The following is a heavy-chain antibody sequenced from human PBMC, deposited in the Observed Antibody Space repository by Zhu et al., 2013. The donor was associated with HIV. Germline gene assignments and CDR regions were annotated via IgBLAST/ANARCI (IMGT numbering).Heavy chain of an antibody. D-gene: IGHD3-3*01. V-gene: IGHV1-24*01. Sequence: LVQSGAEVKKPGASVKVSCKVSGSTVTELSMNWVRQAPGQGLEWMGGFNPENGETIYAPDFQGRVALTDDTSTNTAYMDLSRLRFDDTAVYYCAREGLTGRWSGHDAFDIWGQGTMVTVSS. CDR2: FNPENGET. CDR3: AREGLTGRWSGHDAFDI. J-gene: IGHJ3*02. CDR1: GSTVTELS.